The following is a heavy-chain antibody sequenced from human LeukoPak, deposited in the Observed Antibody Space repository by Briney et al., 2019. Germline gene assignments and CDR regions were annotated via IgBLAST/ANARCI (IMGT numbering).Heavy chain of an antibody. D-gene: IGHD5-12*01. Sequence: SVKVSCKASGGTFSSYAISWVRQAPGQGLEWMGGIIPIFGTANYAQKFQGRVTITADESTSTAYMELSSLRSEDTAVYYCARGRATDLSYHYYGMDVWGQGTTVTVSS. J-gene: IGHJ6*02. CDR1: GGTFSSYA. CDR3: ARGRATDLSYHYYGMDV. CDR2: IIPIFGTA. V-gene: IGHV1-69*13.